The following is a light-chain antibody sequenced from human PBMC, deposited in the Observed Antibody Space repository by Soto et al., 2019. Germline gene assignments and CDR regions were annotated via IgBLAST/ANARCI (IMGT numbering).Light chain of an antibody. CDR1: QSITTW. CDR2: DVS. J-gene: IGKJ1*01. Sequence: IQMNQSPSTVSAYVGDSVTITCRASQSITTWLAWYQQRPGKAPKLLIYDVSSLQSGVPSRFSGRGSGTEFALTISSLQPDDFATYYCQQYNSYSWTFGQGTKVDI. V-gene: IGKV1-5*01. CDR3: QQYNSYSWT.